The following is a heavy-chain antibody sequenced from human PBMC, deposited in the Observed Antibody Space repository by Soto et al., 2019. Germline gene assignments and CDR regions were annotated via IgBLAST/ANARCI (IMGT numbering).Heavy chain of an antibody. V-gene: IGHV1-46*03. CDR1: GYTFTSYY. J-gene: IGHJ4*02. Sequence: QVQLVQSGAEVMQPGASVKVSCKASGYTFTSYYIQWVRQAPGQGLEWMGIINPSGGSTNYAQKFRGRVTMTRDTSTSTVYMELSSLRSEDTAIYYCSRGYPPRDQLGNLPGAFWGQGTLVTVS. D-gene: IGHD1-1*01. CDR3: SRGYPPRDQLGNLPGAF. CDR2: INPSGGST.